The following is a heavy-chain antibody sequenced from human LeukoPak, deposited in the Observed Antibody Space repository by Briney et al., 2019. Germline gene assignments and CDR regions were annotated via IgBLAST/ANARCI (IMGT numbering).Heavy chain of an antibody. J-gene: IGHJ4*02. D-gene: IGHD5-12*01. V-gene: IGHV3-30*02. CDR1: GFTFSSYG. CDR3: AKEYSGYDYAFDY. Sequence: GSLRLSCAASGFTFSSYGMHWVRQAPGKGLEWVAFIRYDGSNKYYADSVKGRFTISRDNSKNTLYLQMNSLRAEDTAVYYCAKEYSGYDYAFDYWGQGTLVTVSS. CDR2: IRYDGSNK.